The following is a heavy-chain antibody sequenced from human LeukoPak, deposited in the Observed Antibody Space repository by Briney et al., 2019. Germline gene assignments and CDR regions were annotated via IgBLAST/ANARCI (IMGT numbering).Heavy chain of an antibody. CDR3: ARLGLGSGGWPFDY. CDR1: VGSISSYY. Sequence: PSETLSLTCTVSVGSISSYYWSWIRQPPGKGLEWIGYIYYTGSTNYNPSLKSRVTISVDTSKNQFSLKLSSVTAADTAVYYCARLGLGSGGWPFDYWGQGTLVTVSS. J-gene: IGHJ4*02. V-gene: IGHV4-59*08. CDR2: IYYTGST. D-gene: IGHD6-19*01.